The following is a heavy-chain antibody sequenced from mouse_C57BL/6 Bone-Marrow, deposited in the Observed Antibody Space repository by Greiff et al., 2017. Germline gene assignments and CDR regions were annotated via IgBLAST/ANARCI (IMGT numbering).Heavy chain of an antibody. CDR2: INPNNGGT. Sequence: EVQLQQSGPELVKPGASVKISCKASGYTFTDYYMNWVKQSHGKSLEWIGDINPNNGGTSYNQKFKGKATLTIDKSSSTAYMELRSLTSEDSAVYYCANIDYWGQGTTLTVSS. CDR3: ANIDY. V-gene: IGHV1-26*01. J-gene: IGHJ2*01. CDR1: GYTFTDYY.